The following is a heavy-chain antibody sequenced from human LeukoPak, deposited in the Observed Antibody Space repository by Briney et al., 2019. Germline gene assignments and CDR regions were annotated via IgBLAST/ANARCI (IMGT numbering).Heavy chain of an antibody. J-gene: IGHJ4*02. V-gene: IGHV3-9*01. Sequence: PGGSLRLSCAASGFTFEDYAMHWVRQAPGKGLEWVSGISWNSGSMDYADSVKGRFTISRDNAKNSLYLQMSSLRAEDTAVYYCARDLRVFNYWGQGTLVTVSS. D-gene: IGHD3-10*01. CDR2: ISWNSGSM. CDR3: ARDLRVFNY. CDR1: GFTFEDYA.